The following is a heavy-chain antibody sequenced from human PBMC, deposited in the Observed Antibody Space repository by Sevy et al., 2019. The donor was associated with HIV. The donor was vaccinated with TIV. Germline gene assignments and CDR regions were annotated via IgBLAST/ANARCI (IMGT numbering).Heavy chain of an antibody. V-gene: IGHV3-23*01. CDR3: AKGTLVVPAVIYYYYGMDV. J-gene: IGHJ6*02. CDR1: GFTFSGYA. Sequence: GESLKISCAASGFTFSGYAMNWVRQAPGKGLEWVSAISHSGGSTYYADSVKGRFTISRDNSKNTLYLQMNSLRAEDTAVYYCAKGTLVVPAVIYYYYGMDVWGQGTTVTVSS. CDR2: ISHSGGST. D-gene: IGHD2-2*02.